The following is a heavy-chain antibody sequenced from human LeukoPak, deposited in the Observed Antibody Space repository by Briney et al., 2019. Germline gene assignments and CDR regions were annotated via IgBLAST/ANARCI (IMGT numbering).Heavy chain of an antibody. D-gene: IGHD3-22*01. CDR3: ARGGLVTITTLDY. Sequence: GGSLRLSCAASGFTFSNYNMNWVRQAPGKGLEWVSYIASGGSRTMYYADSVKGRFTVSRDNAKNSLYLQMDSLRAEDTAVYYCARGGLVTITTLDYWGQGTLVTVSS. CDR1: GFTFSNYN. J-gene: IGHJ4*02. CDR2: IASGGSRTM. V-gene: IGHV3-48*04.